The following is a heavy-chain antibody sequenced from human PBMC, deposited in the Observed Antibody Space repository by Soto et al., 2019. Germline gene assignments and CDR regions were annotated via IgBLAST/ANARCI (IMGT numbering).Heavy chain of an antibody. CDR3: ARGFGEFIYYYYGMDV. V-gene: IGHV3-30-3*01. D-gene: IGHD3-10*01. CDR2: ISYDGSNK. J-gene: IGHJ6*02. Sequence: QVQLVESGGGVVQPVRSLRLSCAASGFTFSSYAMHWVRQAPGKGLEWVAVISYDGSNKYYADSVKGRFTISIDNSKNTLYLQMNSLRAEDTAVYYCARGFGEFIYYYYGMDVWGQGTTVTVS. CDR1: GFTFSSYA.